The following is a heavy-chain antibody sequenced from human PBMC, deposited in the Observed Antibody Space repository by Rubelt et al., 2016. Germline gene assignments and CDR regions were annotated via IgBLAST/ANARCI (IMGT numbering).Heavy chain of an antibody. CDR3: ARLSRYCSRTTCYYFDY. J-gene: IGHJ4*02. Sequence: QPPGKGLEWIGAVYYNGNTYYNPSLKTRVTVYADTSKNQFFLRLLSVTAADTAVYYCARLSRYCSRTTCYYFDYWGQGTLVIVSS. V-gene: IGHV4-39*01. D-gene: IGHD2-2*01. CDR2: VYYNGNT.